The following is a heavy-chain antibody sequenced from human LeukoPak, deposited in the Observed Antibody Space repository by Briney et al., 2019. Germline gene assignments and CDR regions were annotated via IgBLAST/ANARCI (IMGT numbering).Heavy chain of an antibody. Sequence: ASVKVSCXASGYTFTSYYMHWVRQAPGQGLEWMGIINPSGGSTRYAQKFQGRVTMTRDSSTSTVYMELSSLRSEDTAVYYCAREGSHYYDSSGYRGYWFDPWGQGTLVTVSS. J-gene: IGHJ5*02. D-gene: IGHD3-22*01. CDR3: AREGSHYYDSSGYRGYWFDP. V-gene: IGHV1-46*01. CDR2: INPSGGST. CDR1: GYTFTSYY.